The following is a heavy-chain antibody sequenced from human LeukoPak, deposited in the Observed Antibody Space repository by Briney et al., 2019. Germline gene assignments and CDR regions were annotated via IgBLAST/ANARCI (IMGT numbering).Heavy chain of an antibody. J-gene: IGHJ4*02. CDR1: GGSISSYY. CDR2: IYYSGST. Sequence: SETLSLTCTVSGGSISSYYWSWIRQPPGKGLEWIGYIYYSGSTNYNPSLKSRVTISVDTSKNQFSLKLSSVTAADTAVYYCARGRSDYYDSSALWGYFDYWGQGTLVTVSS. CDR3: ARGRSDYYDSSALWGYFDY. D-gene: IGHD3-22*01. V-gene: IGHV4-59*01.